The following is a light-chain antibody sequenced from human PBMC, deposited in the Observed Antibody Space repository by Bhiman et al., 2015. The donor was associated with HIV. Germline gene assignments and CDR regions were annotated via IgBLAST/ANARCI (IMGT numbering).Light chain of an antibody. CDR3: LSYDSSLSGPYWL. J-gene: IGLJ3*02. CDR1: TSDVGRYNY. Sequence: QSALTQPASVSGSPGQSISISCTGTTSDVGRYNYVSWYQQHPGKAPKLMIYDVTKRPSGVSNRFSGSKSGNTASLTISGLQAEDEGDYYCLSYDSSLSGPYWLFGGGTKLTVL. V-gene: IGLV2-14*03. CDR2: DVT.